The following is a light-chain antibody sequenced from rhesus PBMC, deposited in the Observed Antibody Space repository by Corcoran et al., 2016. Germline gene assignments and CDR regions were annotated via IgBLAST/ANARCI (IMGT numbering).Light chain of an antibody. Sequence: DIVMTQTPLSLPVTPGEPASISCRSRQRLLDSEDGNNYLDWYLQKPGQSPQLLIYEVSNRASGVPDRFRGSGSETDFTLKISRVEAEDVVVYYCMQALEFPFTFGPGTKLDIK. CDR3: MQALEFPFT. CDR1: QRLLDSEDGNNY. CDR2: EVS. J-gene: IGKJ3*01. V-gene: IGKV2-104*02.